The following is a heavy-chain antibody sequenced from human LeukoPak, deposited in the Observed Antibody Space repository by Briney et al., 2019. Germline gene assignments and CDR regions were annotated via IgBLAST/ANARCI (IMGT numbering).Heavy chain of an antibody. Sequence: ASVKVSCKASGYTFTVYYMHWVRQAPGQGLEWMGRSNPNSGGTNYAQKFQGSVTMSRDTSISTAYMELSRLSSDDTAVYYCARDESGYDFAYWGQGTLVTVSS. J-gene: IGHJ4*02. V-gene: IGHV1-2*06. D-gene: IGHD5-12*01. CDR3: ARDESGYDFAY. CDR1: GYTFTVYY. CDR2: SNPNSGGT.